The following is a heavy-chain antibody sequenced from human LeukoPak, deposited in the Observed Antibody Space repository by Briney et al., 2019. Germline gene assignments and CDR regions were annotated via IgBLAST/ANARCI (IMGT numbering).Heavy chain of an antibody. J-gene: IGHJ4*02. Sequence: PGGSLRLSCAASGFTFSNAWMSWVRQAPGKGLEWVGRSRNKANNYVTEYAASVEGRLTISRDDSKNSVYLQMNSLGTEDTAVYYCANFFGNNFGYWGQGTRVTVSS. CDR2: SRNKANNYVT. CDR1: GFTFSNAW. CDR3: ANFFGNNFGY. V-gene: IGHV3-72*01. D-gene: IGHD5-24*01.